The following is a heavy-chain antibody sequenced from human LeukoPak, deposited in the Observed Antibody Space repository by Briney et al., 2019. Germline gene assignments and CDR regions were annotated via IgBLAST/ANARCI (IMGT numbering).Heavy chain of an antibody. CDR2: FDPEDGET. CDR3: ATDLHYYDSSRYDY. Sequence: ASVKVSCKVSGYTLTELSMHWVRQAPGKGLEWMEGFDPEDGETIYAQKFQGRVTMTEDTSTDTAYMELSSLRSEDTAVYYCATDLHYYDSSRYDYWGQGTLVTVSS. J-gene: IGHJ4*02. CDR1: GYTLTELS. D-gene: IGHD3-22*01. V-gene: IGHV1-24*01.